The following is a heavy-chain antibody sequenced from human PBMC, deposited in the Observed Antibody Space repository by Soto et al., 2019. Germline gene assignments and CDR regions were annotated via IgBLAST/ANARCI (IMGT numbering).Heavy chain of an antibody. CDR2: ISAYNGNK. V-gene: IGHV1-18*01. J-gene: IGHJ6*03. CDR1: GYTFTSYG. Sequence: QVQLVQSGAEVKKPGASVKVSCKASGYTFTSYGISWVRQAPGQGLEWMGWISAYNGNKNNAQRLKGRVTRTTNKAQKLQGRVTISTDTSTSTADMELRSLRTDDTAVYYCAREAPVKRYFDWLKALDYYYSHMDVWGKGTTVTVSS. CDR3: AREAPVKRYFDWLKALDYYYSHMDV. D-gene: IGHD3-9*01.